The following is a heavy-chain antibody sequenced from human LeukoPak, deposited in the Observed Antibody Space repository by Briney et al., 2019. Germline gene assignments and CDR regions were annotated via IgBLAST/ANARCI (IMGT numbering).Heavy chain of an antibody. CDR3: ARQGGPGEKRGALYYYYMDV. J-gene: IGHJ6*03. CDR1: GYSFTSYW. CDR2: IYPGDSDT. V-gene: IGHV5-51*01. D-gene: IGHD7-27*01. Sequence: HGESLKISCKGSGYSFTSYWIGWVRQMPGKGLEWMGIIYPGDSDTRYSPSFQGQVTISADKSISTAYLQWSSLKASDTAMYYCARQGGPGEKRGALYYYYMDVWGKGTTVTVSS.